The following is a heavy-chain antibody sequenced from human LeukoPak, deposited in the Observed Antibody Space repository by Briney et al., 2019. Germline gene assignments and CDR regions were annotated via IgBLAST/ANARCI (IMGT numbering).Heavy chain of an antibody. J-gene: IGHJ5*02. CDR1: GYTFTNYW. Sequence: GESLKISCEAFGYTFTNYWIGWVRQIPGKGLEWMGVIYPGNSRTRYNPSFQGQVTISADKSVNTAYLQWSRLKASDTAIYYGACRDLLSTSSGPWGQGTLVTVSS. D-gene: IGHD6-6*01. CDR2: IYPGNSRT. CDR3: ACRDLLSTSSGP. V-gene: IGHV5-51*01.